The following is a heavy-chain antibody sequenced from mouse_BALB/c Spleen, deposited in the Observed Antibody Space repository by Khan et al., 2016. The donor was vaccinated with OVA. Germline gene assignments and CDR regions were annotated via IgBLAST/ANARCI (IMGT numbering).Heavy chain of an antibody. CDR2: MIYTGYT. CDR1: GDSITSGY. CDR3: AGSTYRYAFAY. V-gene: IGHV3-8*02. J-gene: IGHJ3*01. Sequence: EVQLQESGPSLVKPSQTLSLTCSVTGDSITSGYWCWIRKFPGNKLEYMGYMIYTGYTDYNPSLKSRLAITRHTSKNAYYLQLNSVTTEDTATYYCAGSTYRYAFAYWGQGTLVTVSA. D-gene: IGHD2-14*01.